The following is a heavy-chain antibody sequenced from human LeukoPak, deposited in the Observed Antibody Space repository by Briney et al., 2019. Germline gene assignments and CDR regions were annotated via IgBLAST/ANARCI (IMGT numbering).Heavy chain of an antibody. CDR3: ASLARRYSSSWYVPSH. D-gene: IGHD6-13*01. V-gene: IGHV1-69*13. CDR2: LIHIFGTA. CDR1: GGTFSSYA. J-gene: IGHJ1*01. Sequence: SVNVSCKASGGTFSSYAISWVRQAPGQGLEWMGGLIHIFGTANYPQKFQGRDTITADESTSTAYMELSSLRAEDTAVYYCASLARRYSSSWYVPSHWGQGTLVTVSS.